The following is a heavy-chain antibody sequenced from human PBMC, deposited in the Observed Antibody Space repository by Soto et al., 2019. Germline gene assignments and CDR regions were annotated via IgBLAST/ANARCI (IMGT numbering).Heavy chain of an antibody. J-gene: IGHJ4*02. CDR3: ARDAYSGYGMAY. D-gene: IGHD5-12*01. CDR1: GFTFKNYG. CDR2: IRYDGTNK. V-gene: IGHV3-33*01. Sequence: QVQLVESGGGVVQPGRSLRLSCAATGFTFKNYGMHWVRQAPGKGLEWVAVIRYDGTNKYYEDSLKGRFTISRDNSKNTLYLQMNSLRAEDTAVYYCARDAYSGYGMAYWGQGTRDTVAS.